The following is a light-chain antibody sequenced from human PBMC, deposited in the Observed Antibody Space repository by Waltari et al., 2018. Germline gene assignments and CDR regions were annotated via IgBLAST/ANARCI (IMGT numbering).Light chain of an antibody. CDR2: DVS. CDR1: SSDVGGYNY. Sequence: QSALTQPASVSGSPGQSITISCTGTSSDVGGYNYVPWYQQHPGKAPKLMIYDVSKRPSGVSNRFSGSKSGNTASLTISGLQAEDEADYYCSSYTSSSINYVFGTGTKVTVL. J-gene: IGLJ1*01. V-gene: IGLV2-14*01. CDR3: SSYTSSSINYV.